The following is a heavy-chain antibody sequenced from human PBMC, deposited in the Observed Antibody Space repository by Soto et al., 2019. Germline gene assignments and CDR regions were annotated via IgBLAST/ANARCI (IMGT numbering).Heavy chain of an antibody. CDR3: ARVPGRL. Sequence: QLVETGGGLIQPGTSLTLSCAASGFSVSRSYMTWVRQAPGKGLEWVSFVYSGGATFYADSVKGRFILSRDDSQNTKYLQMNNLRAEDTAVYYCARVPGRLWGRGTLVTVAS. CDR1: GFSVSRSY. CDR2: VYSGGAT. V-gene: IGHV3-53*02. J-gene: IGHJ4*02. D-gene: IGHD3-10*01.